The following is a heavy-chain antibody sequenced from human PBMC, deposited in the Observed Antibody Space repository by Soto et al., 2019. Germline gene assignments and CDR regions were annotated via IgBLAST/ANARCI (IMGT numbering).Heavy chain of an antibody. CDR1: GFTFSSHW. CDR3: ARGNWIRSFDY. Sequence: GGSLRLSCAASGFTFSSHWMSWVRQAPGKGLEWVANIKQDGSEKYYVDSVKGRFTISRDNAKNSLYLQMNSLRAEDTAVYYCARGNWIRSFDYWGQGTLVTVS. V-gene: IGHV3-7*01. D-gene: IGHD1-20*01. CDR2: IKQDGSEK. J-gene: IGHJ4*02.